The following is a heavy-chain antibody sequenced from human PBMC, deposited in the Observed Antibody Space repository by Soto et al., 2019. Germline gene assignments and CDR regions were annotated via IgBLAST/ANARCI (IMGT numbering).Heavy chain of an antibody. J-gene: IGHJ4*02. CDR1: GFPFSSYA. V-gene: IGHV3-23*01. D-gene: IGHD2-8*02. CDR2: IRGGGGSI. Sequence: EVQLLESGGGLAQPGGSLRLSCTTSGFPFSSYAMNWVRQAPGKGLEWLSTIRGGGGSIYYAESVKGRFTVSRDNPKNTLFLPMSRLRGEDTAVYYWALSPDEFQVFSGGGQLDYWGQGTLVTVSS. CDR3: ALSPDEFQVFSGGGQLDY.